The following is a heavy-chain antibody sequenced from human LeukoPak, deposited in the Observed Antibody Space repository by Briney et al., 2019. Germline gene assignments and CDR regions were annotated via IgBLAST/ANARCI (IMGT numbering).Heavy chain of an antibody. Sequence: SGTLSLTCGVSGGSISFTNWWTWVRQPPGKGLEWIGEVHLDGRTNYNPSLQSRLTMSVDFSENHISLKLTSVTAADTAVYYCAREGGPYRPLDYSGQGTLVTVSS. CDR1: GGSISFTNW. V-gene: IGHV4-4*02. CDR2: VHLDGRT. CDR3: AREGGPYRPLDY. J-gene: IGHJ4*02.